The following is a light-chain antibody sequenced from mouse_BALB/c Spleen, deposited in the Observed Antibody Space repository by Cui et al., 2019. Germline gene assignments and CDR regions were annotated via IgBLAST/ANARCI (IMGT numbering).Light chain of an antibody. CDR2: STS. V-gene: IGKV4-80*01. CDR3: HQWSSYPWT. Sequence: HIVLTQSPAIISASLGEEITLTCSASSSVSYMHWYQQKSGTSPKLLIYSTSNLASGVPSRFSGSGSGTFYSLTISSVEAEDAADYYCHQWSSYPWTFGGGTKLEIK. J-gene: IGKJ1*01. CDR1: SSVSY.